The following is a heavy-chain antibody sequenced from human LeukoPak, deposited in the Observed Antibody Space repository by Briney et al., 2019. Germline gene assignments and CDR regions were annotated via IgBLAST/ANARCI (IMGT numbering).Heavy chain of an antibody. V-gene: IGHV3-49*03. CDR3: ARVVPPTDYGSGSYFWDPYYFDY. Sequence: GGSLRLSCTGFGFTFGDFAMSWFRQAPGKGLEWVGFIRSKGYGGTTKYAASVQGRFTISRDDSKSIAYLQMNSLRAEDTAVYYCARVVPPTDYGSGSYFWDPYYFDYWGQGTLVTVSS. D-gene: IGHD3-10*01. J-gene: IGHJ4*02. CDR1: GFTFGDFA. CDR2: IRSKGYGGTT.